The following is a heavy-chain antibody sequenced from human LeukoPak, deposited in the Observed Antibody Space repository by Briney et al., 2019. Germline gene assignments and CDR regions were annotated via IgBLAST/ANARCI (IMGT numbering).Heavy chain of an antibody. D-gene: IGHD6-13*01. CDR2: IYSGGST. V-gene: IGHV3-53*01. Sequence: GGSLRLSCAASGFTVSSNYMSWVRQAPGKGLEWVSVIYSGGSTYYADSVKGRFTISRDNSKNTLYLQMNSPRAEDTAVYYCARSYSSSYDAFDIWGQGTMVTVSS. CDR3: ARSYSSSYDAFDI. J-gene: IGHJ3*02. CDR1: GFTVSSNY.